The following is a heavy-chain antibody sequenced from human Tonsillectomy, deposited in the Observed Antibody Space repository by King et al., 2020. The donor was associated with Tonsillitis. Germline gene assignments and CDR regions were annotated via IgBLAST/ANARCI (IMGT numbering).Heavy chain of an antibody. CDR2: IKSDGSST. CDR1: GFTFSTYW. D-gene: IGHD3-10*01. Sequence: VQLVESGGGLAQPGGSLRLSCAASGFTFSTYWMHWVRQVPGKGLVWVSQIKSDGSSTKYVDSVKGRFTISRDNAKNTLYLQMNSLRVDDTAVYYCARGGDGSAYGKFEYWGQGALVTVSS. J-gene: IGHJ4*02. CDR3: ARGGDGSAYGKFEY. V-gene: IGHV3-74*03.